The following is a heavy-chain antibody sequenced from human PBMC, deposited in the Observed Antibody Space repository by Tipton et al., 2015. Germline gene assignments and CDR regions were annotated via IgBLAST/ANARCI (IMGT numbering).Heavy chain of an antibody. V-gene: IGHV4-39*01. CDR3: VIQSDFYQYGMDV. J-gene: IGHJ6*02. Sequence: TLSLTCTVSGGSISSSSYYWGWIRQPPGKGLEWIGNMYYSGSTYYNPSLKSRVTISVDTSKNQFSLKLSSVTAADTAVYYCVIQSDFYQYGMDVWGQGTTVTVSS. CDR2: MYYSGST. CDR1: GGSISSSSYY.